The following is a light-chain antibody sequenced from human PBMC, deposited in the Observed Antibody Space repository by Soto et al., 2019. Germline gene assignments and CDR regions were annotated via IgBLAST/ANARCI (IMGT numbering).Light chain of an antibody. CDR1: KLGDTY. CDR2: QDG. J-gene: IGLJ2*01. Sequence: SYELTQPPSVSVSPGQTASITCSGDKLGDTYTGWYQQKPGQSPVLVIYQDGKRPSGIPERFSGSSSGNTATLTISGTQAMDEADYYCQAWHSTTPVIFGGGTKLTVL. CDR3: QAWHSTTPVI. V-gene: IGLV3-1*01.